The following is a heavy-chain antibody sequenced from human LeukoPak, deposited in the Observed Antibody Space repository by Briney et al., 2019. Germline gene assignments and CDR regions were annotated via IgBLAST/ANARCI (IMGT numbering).Heavy chain of an antibody. Sequence: GGSLRLSCAASGFTFSNYGMHWVRQAPGKGLEWVAVISYDGSNKYDADSVKGRFTISRDNSKNTLSLQMNSLRAEDTAVYYCAKATGRYYDSSAFWGQGTLVTVSS. CDR1: GFTFSNYG. J-gene: IGHJ4*02. CDR2: ISYDGSNK. CDR3: AKATGRYYDSSAF. V-gene: IGHV3-30*18. D-gene: IGHD3-22*01.